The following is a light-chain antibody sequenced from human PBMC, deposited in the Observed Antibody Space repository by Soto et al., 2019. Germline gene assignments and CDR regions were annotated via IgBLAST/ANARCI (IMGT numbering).Light chain of an antibody. CDR2: LNSDGSH. V-gene: IGLV4-69*01. CDR1: SGHSNYA. Sequence: QSVLTQSPSASASLGASVKLTCTLSSGHSNYAIAWHQQRPEKGPRYLMKLNSDGSHSKGDGIPDRFSGSISGAERYLTISSLQSEDEADYYCQTWGTGIQVFGGGTKLTVL. CDR3: QTWGTGIQV. J-gene: IGLJ2*01.